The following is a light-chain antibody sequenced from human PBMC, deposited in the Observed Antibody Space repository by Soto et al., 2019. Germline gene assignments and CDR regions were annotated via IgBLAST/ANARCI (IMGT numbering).Light chain of an antibody. CDR3: QQYNSYPIT. Sequence: DIQMTQSPSTLSASVGDRVTITCRASQSISSWLAWYQQKPGKAPKLLIYKASSLESGVPSRFSGSGYGTEFTLTISSLQPDEFATYYCQQYNSYPITFGGGTKVEIK. J-gene: IGKJ4*01. CDR2: KAS. CDR1: QSISSW. V-gene: IGKV1-5*03.